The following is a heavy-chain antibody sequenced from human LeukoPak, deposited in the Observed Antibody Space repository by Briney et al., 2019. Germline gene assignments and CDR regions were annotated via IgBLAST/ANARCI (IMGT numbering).Heavy chain of an antibody. CDR2: ISSSSSTI. CDR3: ARGTPDYDILTGPDFDY. CDR1: GFTFSDYY. J-gene: IGHJ4*02. V-gene: IGHV3-11*04. Sequence: GGSLRLSCAASGFTFSDYYMSWIRQAPGKGLEWVSYISSSSSTIYYADSVKGRFTISRDNAKNSLYLQMNSLRDEDTAVYYCARGTPDYDILTGPDFDYWGQGTLVTVSS. D-gene: IGHD3-9*01.